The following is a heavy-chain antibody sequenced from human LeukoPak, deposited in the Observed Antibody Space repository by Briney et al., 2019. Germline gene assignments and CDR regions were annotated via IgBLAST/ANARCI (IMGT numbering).Heavy chain of an antibody. J-gene: IGHJ5*02. CDR3: ARAVSAMVSYNWFDP. V-gene: IGHV3-30-3*01. Sequence: PGRSLRLSCAASKFTFSSYAMHWVRQAPGKGLEWVAVISFGGSNKYYADSVKGRFTISRDNSKNTLYLQMNSLRAEDTAVYYCARAVSAMVSYNWFDPWGQGTLVTVSS. CDR2: ISFGGSNK. CDR1: KFTFSSYA. D-gene: IGHD5-18*01.